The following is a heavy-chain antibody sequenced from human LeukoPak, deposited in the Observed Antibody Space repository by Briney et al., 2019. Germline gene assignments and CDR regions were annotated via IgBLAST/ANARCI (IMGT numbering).Heavy chain of an antibody. V-gene: IGHV4-38-2*02. CDR2: IYHSGST. D-gene: IGHD5-12*01. J-gene: IGHJ6*03. Sequence: SETLSLTCTVSGYSISSGYYWGWIRQPPGKGLEWIGSIYHSGSTYYNPSLKSRVTISVDTSKNQFSLKLSSVTAADTAVYYCARARGYSGYDWFTYYMDVWGKGTTVTVSS. CDR3: ARARGYSGYDWFTYYMDV. CDR1: GYSISSGYY.